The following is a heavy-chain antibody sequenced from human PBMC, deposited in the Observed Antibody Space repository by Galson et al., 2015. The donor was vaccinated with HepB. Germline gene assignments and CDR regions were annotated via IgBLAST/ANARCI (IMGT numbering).Heavy chain of an antibody. CDR3: ANEMYYYDSSGYNGRGY. D-gene: IGHD3-22*01. CDR1: GFTFSSYA. V-gene: IGHV3-23*01. Sequence: SLRLSCAASGFTFSSYAMSWVRQAPGKGLEWVSAISGSGGSTYYADSVKGRFTISRDNSKNTLYLQMNSLRAEDTAVYYCANEMYYYDSSGYNGRGYWGQGTLVTVSS. CDR2: ISGSGGST. J-gene: IGHJ4*02.